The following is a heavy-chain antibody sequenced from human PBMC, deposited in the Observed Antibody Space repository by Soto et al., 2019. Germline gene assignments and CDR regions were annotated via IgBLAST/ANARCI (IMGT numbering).Heavy chain of an antibody. CDR2: IIPIFGTA. V-gene: IGHV1-69*13. Sequence: SVKVSCKASGDTFASYGINWVRQAPGQGLEWMGGIIPIFGTANYAQKFQGRVTITADESTSTAYMELSSLRSEDTAVYYCARSDYDSSGYQNFDYWGQGTLVTVSS. D-gene: IGHD3-22*01. J-gene: IGHJ4*02. CDR3: ARSDYDSSGYQNFDY. CDR1: GDTFASYG.